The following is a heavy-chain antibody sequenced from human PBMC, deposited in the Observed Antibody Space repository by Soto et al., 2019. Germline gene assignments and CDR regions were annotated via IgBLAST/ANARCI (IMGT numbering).Heavy chain of an antibody. CDR3: ARDTFYYDSSGNWFDP. CDR1: GGSFSGYY. CDR2: INHSGST. J-gene: IGHJ5*02. V-gene: IGHV4-34*01. Sequence: PSETLSLTCAVYGGSFSGYYWSWIRQPPGKGLEWIGEINHSGSTNYNPSLKSRVTISVDTSKNQFSLKLSSVTAADTAVYYCARDTFYYDSSGNWFDPWGQGTLVTVSS. D-gene: IGHD3-22*01.